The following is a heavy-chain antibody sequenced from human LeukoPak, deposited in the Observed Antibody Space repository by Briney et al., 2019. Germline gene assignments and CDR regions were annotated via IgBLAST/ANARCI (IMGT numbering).Heavy chain of an antibody. Sequence: GGSLRLSCAASGFTFSSYAMSWVRQAPGKGLEWVSAISGSGGSTYYADSVKGRFIISRDISKNTLYLQMNNLRAGDSALYYCARGGRGSAAVVAPRSFDIWGQGTMVTVSS. CDR1: GFTFSSYA. CDR3: ARGGRGSAAVVAPRSFDI. J-gene: IGHJ3*02. D-gene: IGHD3-22*01. V-gene: IGHV3-23*01. CDR2: ISGSGGST.